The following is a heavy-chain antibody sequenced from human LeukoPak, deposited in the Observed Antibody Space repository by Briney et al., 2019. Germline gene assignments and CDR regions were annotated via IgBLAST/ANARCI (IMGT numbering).Heavy chain of an antibody. CDR2: ISYDGSNK. CDR1: GFTFSGYA. D-gene: IGHD6-13*01. CDR3: AREVSSREGDY. Sequence: PGGSLRLSCAASGFTFSGYAMHWVRQAPGKGLEWVAVISYDGSNKYYADSVKGRFTISRDNSKNTLYLQMNSLRAEDTAVYYCAREVSSREGDYWGQGTLVTVSS. V-gene: IGHV3-30*04. J-gene: IGHJ4*02.